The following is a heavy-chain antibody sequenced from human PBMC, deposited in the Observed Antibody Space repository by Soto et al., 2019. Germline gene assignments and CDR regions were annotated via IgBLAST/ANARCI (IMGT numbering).Heavy chain of an antibody. CDR3: AKDATGARKGRLYCSGGSCYSEPYYYYYYGMDV. CDR2: ISGSGGST. J-gene: IGHJ6*02. Sequence: GGSLRLSCAASGFTFSSYAMSWVRQAPGKGLEWVSAISGSGGSTYYADSVKGRFTISRDNSKNTLYLQMNSLRAEDTAVYYCAKDATGARKGRLYCSGGSCYSEPYYYYYYGMDVWGQGTTVTVSS. CDR1: GFTFSSYA. V-gene: IGHV3-23*01. D-gene: IGHD2-15*01.